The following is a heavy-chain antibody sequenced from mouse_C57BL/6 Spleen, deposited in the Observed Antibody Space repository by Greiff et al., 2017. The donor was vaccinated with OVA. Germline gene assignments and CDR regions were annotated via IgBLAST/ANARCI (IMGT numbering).Heavy chain of an antibody. CDR3: AIDSWCYVEFAY. Sequence: VQLQQSVAELVRPGASVKLSCTASGFNINNSYMHWVRQRPEQGLEWIGRIDPADGNTKYAAKFQGKATITADTSSNTAYLQMHSLTSEDTAIYYCAIDSWCYVEFAYWGQGTPVTVSA. D-gene: IGHD3-2*01. V-gene: IGHV14-3*01. J-gene: IGHJ3*01. CDR1: GFNINNSY. CDR2: IDPADGNT.